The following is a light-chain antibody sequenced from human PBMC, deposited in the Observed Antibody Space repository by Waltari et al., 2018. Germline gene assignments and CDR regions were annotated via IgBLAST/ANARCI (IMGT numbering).Light chain of an antibody. Sequence: PGERATLSCRARQNIDSYLAWYQLKPGQVPRLLIYDASNRATGIPARFSGSGSGADFTLIISSLEPEDFAVYYCHQRSKWPLTFGGGTKVEIK. CDR3: HQRSKWPLT. CDR2: DAS. J-gene: IGKJ4*01. V-gene: IGKV3-11*01. CDR1: QNIDSY.